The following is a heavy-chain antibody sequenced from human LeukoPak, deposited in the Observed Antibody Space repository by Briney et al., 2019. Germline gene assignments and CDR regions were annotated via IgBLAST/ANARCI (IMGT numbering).Heavy chain of an antibody. CDR2: ISGSGGST. D-gene: IGHD3-22*01. V-gene: IGHV3-23*01. CDR3: ARGRGVVVNFPIDY. J-gene: IGHJ4*02. Sequence: GGSLRLSCAASGFTFSSYAMSWVRQAPGKGLEWVSAISGSGGSTYYADSVKGRFTISRDNSKNTLYLQMNSLRAEDTAVYYCARGRGVVVNFPIDYWGQGTLVTVSS. CDR1: GFTFSSYA.